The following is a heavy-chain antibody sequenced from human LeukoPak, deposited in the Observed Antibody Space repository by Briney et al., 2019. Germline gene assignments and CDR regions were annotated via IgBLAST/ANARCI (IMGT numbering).Heavy chain of an antibody. CDR2: ISSSSSYI. D-gene: IGHD3-10*01. CDR3: AKDKGPYGSGATHYFDY. CDR1: GFTFSSYS. V-gene: IGHV3-21*04. Sequence: GGSLRLSCAASGFTFSSYSMNWVRQAPGKGLEWVSSISSSSSYIYYADSVKGRFTISRDNAKNSLYLQMNSLRAEDMALYYCAKDKGPYGSGATHYFDYWGQGTLVTVSS. J-gene: IGHJ4*02.